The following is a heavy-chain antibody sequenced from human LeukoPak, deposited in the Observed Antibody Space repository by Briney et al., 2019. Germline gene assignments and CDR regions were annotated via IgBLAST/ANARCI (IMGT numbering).Heavy chain of an antibody. CDR3: ARRRDGYNSDDY. D-gene: IGHD5-24*01. J-gene: IGHJ4*02. CDR1: GFTSSSYS. CDR2: ISSSSSYI. Sequence: GGSLRHSCAASGFTSSSYSMNWVRQAPGKGLEWVSSISSSSSYIYYADSVKGRFTISRDNAKNSLYLQMNSLRAEDTAVYYCARRRDGYNSDDYWGQGTLVTVSS. V-gene: IGHV3-21*01.